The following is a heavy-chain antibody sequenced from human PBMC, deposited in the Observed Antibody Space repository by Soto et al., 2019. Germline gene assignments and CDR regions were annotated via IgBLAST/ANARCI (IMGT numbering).Heavy chain of an antibody. CDR1: GFTFSDYY. CDR3: ARVPSRTYYFDY. J-gene: IGHJ4*02. CDR2: ISSSSSYT. V-gene: IGHV3-11*05. Sequence: QVQLVESGGGLVKPGGSLRLSCAASGFTFSDYYMSWIRQAPGKGLEWVSYISSSSSYTNYADSVKGRFTISRDNAKNSLNLHMNSLRAEDTAVYYWARVPSRTYYFDYWGQGTLVTVSS.